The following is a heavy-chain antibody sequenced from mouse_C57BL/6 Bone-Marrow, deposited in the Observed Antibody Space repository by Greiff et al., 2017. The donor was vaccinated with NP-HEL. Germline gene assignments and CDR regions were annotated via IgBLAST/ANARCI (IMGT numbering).Heavy chain of an antibody. J-gene: IGHJ2*01. Sequence: QVHVKQSGAELARPGASVKMSCKASGYTFTSYTMHWVKQRPGQGLEWIGYINPSSGYTKYNQKFKDKATLTADKSSSTAYMQLSSLTSEDSAVYYCAREGTRDYWGQGTTLTVSS. V-gene: IGHV1-4*01. CDR2: INPSSGYT. CDR1: GYTFTSYT. CDR3: AREGTRDY.